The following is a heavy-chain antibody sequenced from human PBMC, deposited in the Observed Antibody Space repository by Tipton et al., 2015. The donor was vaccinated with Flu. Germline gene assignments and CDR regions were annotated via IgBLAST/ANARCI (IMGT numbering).Heavy chain of an antibody. CDR1: GASFSSIGHY. Sequence: TLSLTCSVPGASFSSIGHYWGWIRQSPGKGLEWIGTIYYGGSTYYNPSLKSRVTISLDTSKNQFSLKLTSVTAADTALYFCAREHGYHVFWGQGKLVTVSS. CDR3: AREHGYHVF. J-gene: IGHJ4*02. V-gene: IGHV4-39*07. CDR2: IYYGGST. D-gene: IGHD5-18*01.